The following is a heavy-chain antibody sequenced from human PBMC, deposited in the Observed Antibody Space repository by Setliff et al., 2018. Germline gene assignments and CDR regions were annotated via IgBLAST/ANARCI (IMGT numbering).Heavy chain of an antibody. CDR3: ARAWDDYNYDY. D-gene: IGHD4-4*01. CDR1: GYTFTTYY. J-gene: IGHJ4*02. CDR2: INPSGGST. V-gene: IGHV1-46*01. Sequence: ASVKVSCKASGYTFTTYYMHWVRQAPGQGLEWMGIINPSGGSTGYAQKFQGRVTMTRDTSTSTVYMELSSLRSEDTAVYYCARAWDDYNYDYWGQGTLVTVSS.